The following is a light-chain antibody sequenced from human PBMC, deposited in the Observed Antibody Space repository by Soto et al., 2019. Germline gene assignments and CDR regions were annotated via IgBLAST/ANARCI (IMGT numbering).Light chain of an antibody. Sequence: EIVLTQSPGTLSLSPGERATLSCRASQSVSSSYLAWYQQKPGQAPRLLIYGASSRATGIPDRFSGSGSGTDFTLIISRLESGDFAVYYCQQYGSSPRTFGQGTKVEIK. CDR3: QQYGSSPRT. J-gene: IGKJ1*01. CDR2: GAS. CDR1: QSVSSSY. V-gene: IGKV3-20*01.